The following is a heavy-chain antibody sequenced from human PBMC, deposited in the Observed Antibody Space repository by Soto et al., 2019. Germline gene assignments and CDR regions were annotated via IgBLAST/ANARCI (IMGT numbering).Heavy chain of an antibody. Sequence: SVKVSCKASGGTFSSYAISWVRQAPGQGLEWMGGIIPIFGTANYAQKFQGRVTITADESTSTAYMELSSLRSEDTAVYYCARAGWHCSSTSCYTVRVFDYWGQGTLVTVSS. V-gene: IGHV1-69*13. CDR2: IIPIFGTA. CDR1: GGTFSSYA. J-gene: IGHJ4*02. CDR3: ARAGWHCSSTSCYTVRVFDY. D-gene: IGHD2-2*02.